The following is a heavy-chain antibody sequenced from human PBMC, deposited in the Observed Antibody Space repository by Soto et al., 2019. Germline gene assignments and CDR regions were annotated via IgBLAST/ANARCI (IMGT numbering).Heavy chain of an antibody. Sequence: QLQLQESGSGLVKPSQTLSLTCAVSGGSISSGGYSWSWIRQPPGKGLEWIGYIYHSGSTYYNPSLKSRVTTSVDRYKNQFSLKLSSVTAADTAVYYCARARYNWNPFDYWGQGTLVTVSS. CDR1: GGSISSGGYS. CDR3: ARARYNWNPFDY. V-gene: IGHV4-30-2*01. D-gene: IGHD1-20*01. J-gene: IGHJ4*02. CDR2: IYHSGST.